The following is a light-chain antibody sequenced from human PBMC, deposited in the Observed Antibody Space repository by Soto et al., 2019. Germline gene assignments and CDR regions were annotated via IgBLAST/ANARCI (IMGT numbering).Light chain of an antibody. V-gene: IGLV2-23*01. J-gene: IGLJ1*01. CDR2: KGT. CDR3: CSSAPESTYV. CDR1: DSDVGAYDS. Sequence: ALAQPASVSGSPGQSITISCTGTDSDVGAYDSVSWYQQHPHKAPQLMIYKGTQRPSGVSNRFSGSTSGNAASLTISALQADDEADYFCCSSAPESTYVFGTGTKVTVL.